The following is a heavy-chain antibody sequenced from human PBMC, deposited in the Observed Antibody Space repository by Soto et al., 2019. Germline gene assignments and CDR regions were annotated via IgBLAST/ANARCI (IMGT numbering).Heavy chain of an antibody. Sequence: QVPLVQSGAEVKKPGASVKVSCKASGYTFTSYGISWVRQAPGQGLEWMGWISAYNGNTNYAQKLQGRVTMTTDTSTRTAYLELRSLRSDDTAVYYCARDSSVVRYFAWGKDYFDYWGQGTLVTVSS. D-gene: IGHD3-9*01. CDR2: ISAYNGNT. V-gene: IGHV1-18*01. CDR1: GYTFTSYG. CDR3: ARDSSVVRYFAWGKDYFDY. J-gene: IGHJ4*02.